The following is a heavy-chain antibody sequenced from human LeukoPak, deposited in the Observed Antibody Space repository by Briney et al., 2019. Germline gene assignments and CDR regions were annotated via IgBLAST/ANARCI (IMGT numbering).Heavy chain of an antibody. CDR2: IKQDGSEK. Sequence: GGSLRLSCAASGFTISSYWMHWVRQAPGKGLEWVANIKQDGSEKYYVDSVKGRFTISRDNSKNTLYLQMNSLRAEDTAVYYCARRAGAYSHPYDYWGQGTLVTVSS. CDR3: ARRAGAYSHPYDY. J-gene: IGHJ4*02. V-gene: IGHV3-7*03. CDR1: GFTISSYW. D-gene: IGHD4/OR15-4a*01.